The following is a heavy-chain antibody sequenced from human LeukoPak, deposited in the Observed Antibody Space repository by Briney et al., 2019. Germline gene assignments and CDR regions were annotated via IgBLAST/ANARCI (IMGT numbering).Heavy chain of an antibody. J-gene: IGHJ6*02. CDR1: GYTFTGYY. CDR2: INPNSGGT. CDR3: VRADCSSTSCYSYYYYGMDV. D-gene: IGHD2-2*02. V-gene: IGHV1-2*04. Sequence: GASVKVSCKASGYTFTGYYMHWVRQAPGQGLEWMGWINPNSGGTNYAQKFQGWVTMTRDTSISTAYMELSRLRSDDTAVYYCVRADCSSTSCYSYYYYGMDVWGQGTTVTVSS.